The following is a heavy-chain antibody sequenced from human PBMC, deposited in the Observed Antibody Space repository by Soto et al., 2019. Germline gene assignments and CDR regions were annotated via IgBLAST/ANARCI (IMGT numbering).Heavy chain of an antibody. CDR2: IWYDGSKE. V-gene: IGHV3-33*01. Sequence: QVQLVESGEGVVQPGRSLSLSCAASGFTFSNYGMHWVRQAPGKGLERVAVIWYDGSKEYYADSVKGRFTISRDKSKNTLYLQMNSLRAEDTAVYYCARDADTNSRYSIFDYWGQGALVTVSS. J-gene: IGHJ4*02. CDR1: GFTFSNYG. D-gene: IGHD2-8*01. CDR3: ARDADTNSRYSIFDY.